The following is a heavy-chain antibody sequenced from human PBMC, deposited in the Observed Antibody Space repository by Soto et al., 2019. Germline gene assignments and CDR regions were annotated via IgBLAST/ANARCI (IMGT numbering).Heavy chain of an antibody. D-gene: IGHD5-12*01. V-gene: IGHV3-48*02. Sequence: GGSMRLACRTAGFRFSSYGMHWVRQAPGKGLEWVSYISSSSSTIYYADSVKGRFTISRDNAKNSLYLQMNSLRDEDTAVYYCARDQGERWLQLIAFDIWGQGTMVTVSS. J-gene: IGHJ3*02. CDR1: GFRFSSYG. CDR2: ISSSSSTI. CDR3: ARDQGERWLQLIAFDI.